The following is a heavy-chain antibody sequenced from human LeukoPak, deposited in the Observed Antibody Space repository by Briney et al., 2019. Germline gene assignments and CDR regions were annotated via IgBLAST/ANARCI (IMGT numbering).Heavy chain of an antibody. CDR1: GYTFTSFG. J-gene: IGHJ4*02. V-gene: IGHV1-18*01. CDR2: ISAYNGNT. Sequence: GASVKVSRKASGYTFTSFGISWVRQAPGQGLEWMGWISAYNGNTNYAQKLQGRVTMTTDTSTSTAYMEIRGLRSDDTAVYYCTRDLGVDTTMIFFDYWGQGSLVTVSS. D-gene: IGHD5-18*01. CDR3: TRDLGVDTTMIFFDY.